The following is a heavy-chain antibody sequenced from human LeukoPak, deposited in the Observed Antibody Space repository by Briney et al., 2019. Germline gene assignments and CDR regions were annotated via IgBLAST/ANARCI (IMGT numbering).Heavy chain of an antibody. CDR3: ARGDPGAY. Sequence: GGSLRLSCAASGFTVSSNYMSWVRQAPGKGLEWVSVIYSGGKTFYADSVKGRFTISRDNSENTLYLQMNSLRAEDTAVYYCARGDPGAYWGQGTLVTVSS. J-gene: IGHJ4*02. CDR2: IYSGGKT. V-gene: IGHV3-53*01. CDR1: GFTVSSNY. D-gene: IGHD2-21*02.